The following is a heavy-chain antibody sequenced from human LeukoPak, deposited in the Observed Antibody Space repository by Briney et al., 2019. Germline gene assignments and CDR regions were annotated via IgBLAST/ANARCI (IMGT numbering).Heavy chain of an antibody. V-gene: IGHV1-2*02. Sequence: GASVKVSCKASGYTFTGYYMHWVRQAPGQGLEWMGWINPNSGGTNYAQKLQGRVTMTEDTSTDTAYMELSSLRSEDTAVYYCATPTNYYDSSGYYYWGQGTLVTVSS. CDR1: GYTFTGYY. CDR3: ATPTNYYDSSGYYY. J-gene: IGHJ4*02. CDR2: INPNSGGT. D-gene: IGHD3-22*01.